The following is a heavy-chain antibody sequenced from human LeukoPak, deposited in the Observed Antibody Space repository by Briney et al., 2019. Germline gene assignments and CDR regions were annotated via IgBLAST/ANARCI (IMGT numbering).Heavy chain of an antibody. V-gene: IGHV3-48*01. D-gene: IGHD3-3*01. CDR3: AKHYDFWSGSYYFDY. CDR2: INNSSTTI. J-gene: IGHJ4*02. CDR1: GFTFTKYS. Sequence: GGSLRLSCAASGFTFTKYSMSWVRQAPGKGLEWISYINNSSTTIYYADSVKGRFTISRDNSKNTLYLQMNSLRAEDTAVYYCAKHYDFWSGSYYFDYWGQGTLVTVSS.